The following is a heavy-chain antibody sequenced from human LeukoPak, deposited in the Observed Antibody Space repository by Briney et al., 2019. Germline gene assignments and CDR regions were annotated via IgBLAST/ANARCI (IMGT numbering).Heavy chain of an antibody. D-gene: IGHD3-3*01. CDR1: GGSISSGGYY. CDR3: ARTHLGGTYYFDY. Sequence: PSETLSLTCTVSGGSISSGGYYWSWIRQPPGKGLEWIGYIYHSGSTYYNPSLKSRVTISVDRSKNQFSLKLSSVTAADTAVYYCARTHLGGTYYFDYWGQGTLVTVSS. CDR2: IYHSGST. V-gene: IGHV4-30-2*01. J-gene: IGHJ4*02.